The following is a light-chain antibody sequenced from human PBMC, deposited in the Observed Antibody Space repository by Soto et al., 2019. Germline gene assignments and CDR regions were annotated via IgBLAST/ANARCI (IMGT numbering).Light chain of an antibody. V-gene: IGLV4-60*02. CDR1: SAHSTYI. CDR3: ESWDSNVVV. Sequence: QSVLTQSSSASASLGSSVTLTFTLSSAHSTYIIAWHQQQPGKAPRYLMKLEGSGSYNKGSGIPDRFSGSSSGADRYLTISNLQFEDEADYYCESWDSNVVVFGGGTKLTVL. CDR2: LEGSGSY. J-gene: IGLJ2*01.